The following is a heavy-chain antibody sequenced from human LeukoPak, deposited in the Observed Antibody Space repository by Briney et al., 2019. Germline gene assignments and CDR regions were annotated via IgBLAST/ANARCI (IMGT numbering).Heavy chain of an antibody. V-gene: IGHV3-21*01. J-gene: IGHJ6*02. Sequence: GGSLRLSCAASGFIFSSYSMNWVRQAPGKGLEWVSSISSSSSYIYYADSVKGRFTISRDNAKNSLYLQMNSLRAEDTAVYYCARDRKLLWFGELLAYYGMDVWGQGTTVTVSS. CDR3: ARDRKLLWFGELLAYYGMDV. D-gene: IGHD3-10*01. CDR2: ISSSSSYI. CDR1: GFIFSSYS.